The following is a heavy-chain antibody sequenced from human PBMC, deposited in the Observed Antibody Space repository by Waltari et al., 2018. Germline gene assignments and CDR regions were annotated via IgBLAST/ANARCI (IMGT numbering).Heavy chain of an antibody. J-gene: IGHJ4*02. Sequence: EVQLVESGGGLIQPGGSLRLSCSASGFTVSSNYMSWVRQAPGKGLEWVSVIYSGGSTYYADSVKGRFTISRDNSKNTLYLQMNSLRAEDTAVYYCARDIRTPNSYGERWGQGTLVTVSS. CDR2: IYSGGST. CDR1: GFTVSSNY. D-gene: IGHD5-18*01. CDR3: ARDIRTPNSYGER. V-gene: IGHV3-53*01.